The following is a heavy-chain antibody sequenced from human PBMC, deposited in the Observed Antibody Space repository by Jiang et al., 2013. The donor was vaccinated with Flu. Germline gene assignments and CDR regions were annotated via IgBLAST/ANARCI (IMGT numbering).Heavy chain of an antibody. V-gene: IGHV4-34*01. CDR3: ARGPSIPWYRDYYFDY. Sequence: LLKPSETLSLTCAVYGGSFSGYYWSWIRQPPGKGLEWIGEINHSGSTNYNPSLKSRVTISVDTSKNQFSLKLSSVTAADTAVYYCARGPSIPWYRDYYFDYWGQGTLVTVSS. J-gene: IGHJ4*02. CDR2: INHSGST. D-gene: IGHD3-10*01. CDR1: GGSFSGYY.